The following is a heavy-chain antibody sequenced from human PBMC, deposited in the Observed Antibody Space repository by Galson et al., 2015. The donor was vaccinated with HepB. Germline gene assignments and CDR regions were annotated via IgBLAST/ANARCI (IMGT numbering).Heavy chain of an antibody. D-gene: IGHD3-22*01. CDR3: ARAVPYHYDGTGYPNADY. V-gene: IGHV3-30*04. Sequence: SLRLSCAVTGFTFTTYAMLWVRQAPDKGLEWVAVTSYDGNSKYYADAVKGRFTISRDNSKTTLYLQMNSLRSEDTAVYFCARAVPYHYDGTGYPNADYWGQGTLLIVSS. CDR2: TSYDGNSK. J-gene: IGHJ4*02. CDR1: GFTFTTYA.